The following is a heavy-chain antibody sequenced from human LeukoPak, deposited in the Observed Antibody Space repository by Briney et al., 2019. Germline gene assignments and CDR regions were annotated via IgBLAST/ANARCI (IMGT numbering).Heavy chain of an antibody. Sequence: PSETLSLTCAVSGGSISSSNWWSWVRQPPGKGLEWIGEIYHSGSTNYNPSLKSRVTISVDTSKNQFSLKLSSVTAADTAVYYCARVHYGSGSYYMYYFDYWGQGTLVTVSS. CDR3: ARVHYGSGSYYMYYFDY. J-gene: IGHJ4*02. V-gene: IGHV4-4*02. CDR2: IYHSGST. CDR1: GGSISSSNW. D-gene: IGHD3-10*01.